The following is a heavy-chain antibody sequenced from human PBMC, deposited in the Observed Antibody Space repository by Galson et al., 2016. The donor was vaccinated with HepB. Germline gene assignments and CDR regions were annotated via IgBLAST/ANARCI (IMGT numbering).Heavy chain of an antibody. V-gene: IGHV4-39*01. J-gene: IGHJ4*02. D-gene: IGHD6-13*01. CDR3: ARRSGSSWYGYYFDY. CDR1: GGSISSTTSS. Sequence: ETLSLTCSVSGGSISSTTSSWTWIRQSSGGGLEWIGTIYSSGKTYYDLSLKSRVTISLDTSNSQFSLRLSSVTAADTAVYYCARRSGSSWYGYYFDYWGQGTLVSVSS. CDR2: IYSSGKT.